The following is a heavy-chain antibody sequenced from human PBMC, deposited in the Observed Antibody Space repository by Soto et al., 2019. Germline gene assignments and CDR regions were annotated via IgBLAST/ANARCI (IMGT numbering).Heavy chain of an antibody. Sequence: PGGSLRLSCAASGFTFSGSAMHWVRQASGKGLEWVGRIRSKANSYATAYAASVKGRFTISRDDSKNTAYLQMNSLKTEDTAVYYCTRGPTWGYYYDLNSGHGILVTAS. CDR1: GFTFSGSA. CDR3: TRGPTWGYYYDLN. V-gene: IGHV3-73*01. D-gene: IGHD3-22*01. J-gene: IGHJ4*01. CDR2: IRSKANSYAT.